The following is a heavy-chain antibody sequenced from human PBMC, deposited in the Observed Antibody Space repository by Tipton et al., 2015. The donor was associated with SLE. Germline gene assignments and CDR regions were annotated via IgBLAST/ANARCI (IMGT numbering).Heavy chain of an antibody. D-gene: IGHD3-10*01. V-gene: IGHV4-59*07. CDR3: AGGDHPLPWFDP. CDR2: IYYSGST. CDR1: GGSISSYY. J-gene: IGHJ5*02. Sequence: TLSLTCTVSGGSISSYYWSWIRQPPGKGLEWIGYIYYSGSTNYNPSLKSRVTISVDTSKNQFSLKLSSVTAADTAVYYCAGGDHPLPWFDPWGQGTLVTVSS.